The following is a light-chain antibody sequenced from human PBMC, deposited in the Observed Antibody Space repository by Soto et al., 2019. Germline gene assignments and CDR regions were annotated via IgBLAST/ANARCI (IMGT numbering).Light chain of an antibody. Sequence: AIQLTQSPSSLSASAGDRVTITCRASQGISSALAWYQQKPGKAPKLLIYDVSTLESGVPSRFSGSGSGTDFALTISSLQPEDFATYYCQQFNNYPLTFGGGTKVEIK. CDR3: QQFNNYPLT. V-gene: IGKV1D-13*01. J-gene: IGKJ4*01. CDR1: QGISSA. CDR2: DVS.